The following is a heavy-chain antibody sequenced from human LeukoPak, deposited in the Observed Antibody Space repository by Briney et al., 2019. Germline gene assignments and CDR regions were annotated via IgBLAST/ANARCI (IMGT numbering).Heavy chain of an antibody. CDR1: GFTFSSYA. CDR2: ISYDGSNK. V-gene: IGHV3-30*04. CDR3: ARDPYYDILTGTPPHDY. J-gene: IGHJ4*02. Sequence: PGGSLRLSCAASGFTFSSYAMHWVRQAPGKGLEWVAVISYDGSNKYYADSVKGRFTISRDNSKNTLYLQMNSLRAEDTAVYYCARDPYYDILTGTPPHDYWGQGTLVTVSS. D-gene: IGHD3-9*01.